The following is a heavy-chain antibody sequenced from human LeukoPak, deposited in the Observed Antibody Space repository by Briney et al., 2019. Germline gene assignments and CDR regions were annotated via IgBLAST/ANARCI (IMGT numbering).Heavy chain of an antibody. D-gene: IGHD6-19*01. CDR1: GFTVSSNY. CDR2: IYSNGDT. CDR3: ARDDLAVAGVDY. V-gene: IGHV3-66*01. Sequence: GGSLRLSCAASGFTVSSNYKSWVRQTPGKGLEWVSVIYSNGDTHYADSVKGRFTISRDNFKNTLYLQVNNLRAEDTAVYYCARDDLAVAGVDYWGQGTLVTVSS. J-gene: IGHJ4*02.